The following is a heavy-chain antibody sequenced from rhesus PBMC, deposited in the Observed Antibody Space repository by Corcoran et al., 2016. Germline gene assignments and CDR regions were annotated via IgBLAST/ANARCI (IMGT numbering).Heavy chain of an antibody. V-gene: IGHV4S11*01. CDR3: AREVAASGFDY. D-gene: IGHD6-25*01. J-gene: IGHJ4*01. Sequence: QVQLQESGPELVKPSETLSLTCAVSGGSISSNYWSWIRQPPGKGREWIGYTGGSSGSTNYNPSLKIRVTLSVDTSKNQLSLKLGSVTAADTAVYYCAREVAASGFDYWGQGVLVTVSS. CDR1: GGSISSNY. CDR2: TGGSSGST.